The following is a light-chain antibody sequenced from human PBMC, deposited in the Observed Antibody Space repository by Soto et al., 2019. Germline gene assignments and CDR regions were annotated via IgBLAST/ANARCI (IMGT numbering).Light chain of an antibody. CDR1: SSDVGGYNY. V-gene: IGLV2-14*01. J-gene: IGLJ3*02. CDR3: QSYDSSLSGWV. Sequence: QSALTQPASVSGSPGQSITISCTGTSSDVGGYNYVSWYQQHPGKAPKLMIYDVSNRPSGVSNRFSGSKSGNTASLTISGLQAEDEADYYCQSYDSSLSGWVFGGGTKVTVL. CDR2: DVS.